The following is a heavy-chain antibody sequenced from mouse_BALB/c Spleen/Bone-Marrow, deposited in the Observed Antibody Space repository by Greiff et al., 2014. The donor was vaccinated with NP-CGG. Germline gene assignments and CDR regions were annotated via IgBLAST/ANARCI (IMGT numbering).Heavy chain of an antibody. D-gene: IGHD2-3*01. J-gene: IGHJ3*01. V-gene: IGHV4-1*02. CDR1: GFDFRRYW. CDR3: ARNGYYGWSAN. CDR2: INPDSSTI. Sequence: DVQLQESGGGLVQPGGSLKLSCAASGFDFRRYWMNWVRQAPGKGLEWIGEINPDSSTINYTPSLKDKFFISRDNAKNTLYLQMSKVRSEDTALYYCARNGYYGWSANWGQGTLVTVSA.